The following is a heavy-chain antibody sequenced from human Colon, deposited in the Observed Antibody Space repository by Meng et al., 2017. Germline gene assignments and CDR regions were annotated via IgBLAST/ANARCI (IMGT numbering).Heavy chain of an antibody. CDR2: VYYTGSA. D-gene: IGHD1-26*01. CDR1: GGSVSSPSYY. CDR3: ARGRGSYSSIDF. J-gene: IGHJ4*02. Sequence: VHLGGSGQKLVRPVETLPLTCTLSGGSVSSPSYYWSWIRQTPGKGLEWIGYVYYTGSANYNPSLKSRVTISVDTSKNHFSLNLTSVTAADTAVYYCARGRGSYSSIDFWGQGTLVTVSS. V-gene: IGHV4-61*03.